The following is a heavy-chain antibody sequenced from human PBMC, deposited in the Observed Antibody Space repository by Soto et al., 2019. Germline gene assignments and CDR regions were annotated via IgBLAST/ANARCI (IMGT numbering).Heavy chain of an antibody. Sequence: GGSLRLSCAASGFTFSSYGMHWVRQAPGKGLEWVAVIWYDGSNKYYADSVKGRFTISRDNSKNSLYLQMNSLRTEDTALYYCAKDNAVAEGYFDFWGQGTLVTVSS. J-gene: IGHJ4*02. CDR2: IWYDGSNK. V-gene: IGHV3-33*03. CDR1: GFTFSSYG. CDR3: AKDNAVAEGYFDF. D-gene: IGHD2-15*01.